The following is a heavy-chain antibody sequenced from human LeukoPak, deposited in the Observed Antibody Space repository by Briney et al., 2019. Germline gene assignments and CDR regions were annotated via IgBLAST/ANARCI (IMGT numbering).Heavy chain of an antibody. Sequence: SETLSLTCAVYGGSFSGYYWSWIRQPPGKGLEWIGEINHSGSTNYNPSLKSRVTISVDTSKNQFSLKLSSVTAADTAVYYCARGPGLLGYCSGGSCHGYWGQGTLVTVSS. CDR2: INHSGST. CDR3: ARGPGLLGYCSGGSCHGY. V-gene: IGHV4-34*01. J-gene: IGHJ4*02. CDR1: GGSFSGYY. D-gene: IGHD2-15*01.